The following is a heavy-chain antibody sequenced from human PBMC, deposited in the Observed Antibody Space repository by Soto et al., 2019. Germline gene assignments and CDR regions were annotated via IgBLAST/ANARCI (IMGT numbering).Heavy chain of an antibody. CDR2: IIPLFGTA. CDR3: ARDYRSDDYGEIGY. V-gene: IGHV1-69*01. Sequence: QAQLVQSGAEVKKPGSSVKLSCKASGGTSSSYAFSWVRQAPGQGLEWMGGIIPLFGTAKYAQKFQGRVTITADESTSTGYMELNSLRSEDTAVYYCARDYRSDDYGEIGYWAPGTLVTVSS. J-gene: IGHJ4*02. D-gene: IGHD4-17*01. CDR1: GGTSSSYA.